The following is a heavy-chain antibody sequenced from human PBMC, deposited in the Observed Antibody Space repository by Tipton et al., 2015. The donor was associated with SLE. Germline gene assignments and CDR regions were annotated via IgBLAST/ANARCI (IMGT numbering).Heavy chain of an antibody. Sequence: PGLVKPSETLSLTCTVSGGSVSSGDYYWSWIRQPPGKGLEWIGSIDHSGSTYFNPSLKSRVTISADTSKNQFSLKLSSVTAADTAVYYCTRGVGARGSNLDYWGQGSLVTVSS. D-gene: IGHD1-26*01. V-gene: IGHV4-39*01. CDR2: IDHSGST. J-gene: IGHJ4*02. CDR3: TRGVGARGSNLDY. CDR1: GGSVSSGDYY.